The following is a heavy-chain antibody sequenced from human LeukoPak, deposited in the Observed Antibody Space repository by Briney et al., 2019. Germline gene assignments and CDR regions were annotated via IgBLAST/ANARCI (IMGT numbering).Heavy chain of an antibody. J-gene: IGHJ5*02. CDR1: GGSVSSYY. Sequence: SETLSLTCTVSGGSVSSYYWSWIRRPPGKGLEWIGYIYYSGSTNYNPSLKSRVTISVDTSKNQFSLKLSSVTAADTAVYYCARGQGIAAAGWFDPWGQGTLVTVSS. CDR3: ARGQGIAAAGWFDP. V-gene: IGHV4-59*02. CDR2: IYYSGST. D-gene: IGHD6-13*01.